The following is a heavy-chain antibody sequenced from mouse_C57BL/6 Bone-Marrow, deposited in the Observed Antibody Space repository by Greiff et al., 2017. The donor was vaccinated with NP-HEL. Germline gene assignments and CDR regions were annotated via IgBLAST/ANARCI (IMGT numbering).Heavy chain of an antibody. CDR2: INPYNGGP. J-gene: IGHJ3*01. CDR1: GYTFTDYY. V-gene: IGHV1-19*01. Sequence: VQLQQSGPVLVKPGASVKMSCKASGYTFTDYYMNWVKQSHGKSLEWIGVINPYNGGPSYNQKFTGKATLTVDQSSSTAYMELNRLTSEDSAVYYCARGGVYSMAWFAYWGQGTLVTVSA. CDR3: ARGGVYSMAWFAY. D-gene: IGHD2-10*02.